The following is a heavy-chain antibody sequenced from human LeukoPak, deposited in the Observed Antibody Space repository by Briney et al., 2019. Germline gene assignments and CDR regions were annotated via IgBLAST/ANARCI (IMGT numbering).Heavy chain of an antibody. Sequence: ASAKVSCKASGYTFTSYGISWVRQAPGQGLEWMGWISAYNGNTNYAQKLQGRVTMTTGTSTSTAYMELRSLRSDDTAVYYCARDQSRAAAIYYYYYGMDVWGQGTTVTVSS. V-gene: IGHV1-18*01. CDR2: ISAYNGNT. J-gene: IGHJ6*02. D-gene: IGHD6-25*01. CDR1: GYTFTSYG. CDR3: ARDQSRAAAIYYYYYGMDV.